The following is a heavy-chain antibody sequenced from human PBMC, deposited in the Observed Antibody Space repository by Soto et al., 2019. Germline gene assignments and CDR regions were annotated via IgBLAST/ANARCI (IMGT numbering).Heavy chain of an antibody. Sequence: PGGSLRLSCAASGFSLSDYDMSWIGQAPGKGLERVSWIRTSGSSTDYADSGKGRFTICMDNAKNSLALQMHTLRGEGTAVYYGTKSYQTLHPWTDHRGPGTLVSVSS. D-gene: IGHD1-1*01. CDR2: IRTSGSST. V-gene: IGHV3-11*01. CDR1: GFSLSDYD. J-gene: IGHJ4*02. CDR3: TKSYQTLHPWTDH.